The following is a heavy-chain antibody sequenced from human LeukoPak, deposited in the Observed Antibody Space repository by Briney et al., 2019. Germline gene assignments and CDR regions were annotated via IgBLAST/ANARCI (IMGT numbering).Heavy chain of an antibody. CDR3: ARDSSGYYGSGSYYGAPFDY. V-gene: IGHV3-30*04. CDR1: GFTFCSYA. D-gene: IGHD3-10*01. J-gene: IGHJ4*02. Sequence: GGSLRLSCAASGFTFCSYAMHWVRQAPGKGREWVAVISYDGSNKYYAESVKGRFTISRENSKDTLYLQMNSLRAEDTAVYYCARDSSGYYGSGSYYGAPFDYWGQGTLVTVSS. CDR2: ISYDGSNK.